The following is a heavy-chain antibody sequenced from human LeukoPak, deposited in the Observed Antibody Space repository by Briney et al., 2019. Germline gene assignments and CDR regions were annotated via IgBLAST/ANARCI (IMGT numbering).Heavy chain of an antibody. Sequence: SGGSLRLPCAASGFTFSSYDMHWVRQAPGKGLEWVAFIRYDGSHKYYADSVKGRFTISRDNSKKTLYLQMNSLRAEDTAVYYCAKTRLDYYDSSGSYYFDYWGQGTLVTVSS. D-gene: IGHD3-22*01. V-gene: IGHV3-30*02. CDR3: AKTRLDYYDSSGSYYFDY. CDR1: GFTFSSYD. J-gene: IGHJ4*02. CDR2: IRYDGSHK.